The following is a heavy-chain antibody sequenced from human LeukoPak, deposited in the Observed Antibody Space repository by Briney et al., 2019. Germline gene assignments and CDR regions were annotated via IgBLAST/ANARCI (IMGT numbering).Heavy chain of an antibody. CDR3: ARGDYYGSGNYYKKTVDF. CDR1: GYTFTSYG. CDR2: ISAYNGNT. V-gene: IGHV1-18*01. J-gene: IGHJ4*02. Sequence: ASVRVSCKASGYTFTSYGISWVRQAPGQGLEWMGWISAYNGNTNYAQKLQGRVTMTTDTSTSTAYMELRSLRSDDTAVYFCARGDYYGSGNYYKKTVDFWGQGTLVTVSS. D-gene: IGHD3-10*01.